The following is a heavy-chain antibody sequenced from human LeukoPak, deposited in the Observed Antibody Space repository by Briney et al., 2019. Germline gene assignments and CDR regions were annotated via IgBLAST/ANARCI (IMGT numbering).Heavy chain of an antibody. V-gene: IGHV4-38-2*01. CDR2: IYHSGST. J-gene: IGHJ2*01. CDR3: ARSPAYSGYYPYWYFDL. Sequence: SETLSLTCAVSGYSISSGYYWGWIRQPPGKGLEWIGSIYHSGSTYYNPSLKSRVTISVDTSKNQFSLKLSSVTAADTAVYYCARSPAYSGYYPYWYFDLWGRGTLVTVSS. D-gene: IGHD3-22*01. CDR1: GYSISSGYY.